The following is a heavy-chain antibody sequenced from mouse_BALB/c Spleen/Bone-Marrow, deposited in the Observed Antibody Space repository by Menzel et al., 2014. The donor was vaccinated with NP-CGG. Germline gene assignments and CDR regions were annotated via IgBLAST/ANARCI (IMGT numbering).Heavy chain of an antibody. CDR3: ARVYGNYDAMDY. D-gene: IGHD2-1*01. CDR1: GYTFTTYT. V-gene: IGHV1-4*01. J-gene: IGHJ4*01. Sequence: VQLVEFGAELARPGASVKMSCRASGYTFTTYTMHWVKQRPGQGLEWIGCINPSSGYTYYNQKFKDKATLTADKSSSAAYLQLSSLTSEDSAVHYCARVYGNYDAMDYWGQGTSVTVSS. CDR2: INPSSGYT.